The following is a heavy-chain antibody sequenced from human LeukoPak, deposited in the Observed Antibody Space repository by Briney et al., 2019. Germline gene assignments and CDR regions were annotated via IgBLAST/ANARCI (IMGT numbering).Heavy chain of an antibody. CDR2: LKLYDGSI. CDR1: GYTFIMYH. D-gene: IGHD2-15*01. V-gene: IGHV1-46*01. J-gene: IGHJ6*02. CDR3: AVVVAATVDDYYYGMDV. Sequence: ASVKVSCKASGYTFIMYHMHWVRQAPGQGLEWIGVLKLYDGSISHAQKFQGRVTMTSDTSTSTVYMELSSLRSEDTAVYYCAVVVAATVDDYYYGMDVWGQGTTVTVSS.